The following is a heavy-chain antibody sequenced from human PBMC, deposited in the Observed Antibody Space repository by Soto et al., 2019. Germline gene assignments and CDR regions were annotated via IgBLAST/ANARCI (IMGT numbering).Heavy chain of an antibody. J-gene: IGHJ4*02. CDR2: ISPYKGNT. V-gene: IGHV1-18*01. CDR1: GYTFSSIG. Sequence: GASVKVSCKASGYTFSSIGISWVRQAPGQGLEWMGWISPYKGNTYYAQRLQGRVTMTTDTSTSSAYMELRSLRSDDTAVYYCARDLDGSGNYYTDYWGQGTLVTVSS. D-gene: IGHD3-10*01. CDR3: ARDLDGSGNYYTDY.